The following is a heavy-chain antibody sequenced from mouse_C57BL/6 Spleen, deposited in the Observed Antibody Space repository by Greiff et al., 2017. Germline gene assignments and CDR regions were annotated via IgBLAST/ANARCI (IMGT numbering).Heavy chain of an antibody. CDR2: ISYSGST. CDR3: ARATTVVADWYFDV. V-gene: IGHV3-8*01. J-gene: IGHJ1*03. CDR1: GYSITSDY. D-gene: IGHD1-1*01. Sequence: DVQLQESGPGLAKPSQTLSLTCSVTGYSITSDYWNWIRKFPGNKLEYMGYISYSGSTYYNPSLKRRLSITRDTAKNQYYLQLNSVTTEDTATYYCARATTVVADWYFDVWGTGTTVTVSS.